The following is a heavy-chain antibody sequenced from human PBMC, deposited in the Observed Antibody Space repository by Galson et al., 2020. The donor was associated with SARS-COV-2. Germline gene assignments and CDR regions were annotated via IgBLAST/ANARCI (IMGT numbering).Heavy chain of an antibody. D-gene: IGHD6-19*01. Sequence: ESGPTLVKPTETLTLTCTVSGFSLSNARMGVSWIRQPPGKALEWLAHIFSNDEKSYSTSLKSRLTISKDTSKSQVVLTMTNMDPVDTATYYCARGWGAAVAGTEGGYYYGMDVWGQGTTVTVSS. J-gene: IGHJ6*02. CDR2: IFSNDEK. V-gene: IGHV2-26*01. CDR3: ARGWGAAVAGTEGGYYYGMDV. CDR1: GFSLSNARMG.